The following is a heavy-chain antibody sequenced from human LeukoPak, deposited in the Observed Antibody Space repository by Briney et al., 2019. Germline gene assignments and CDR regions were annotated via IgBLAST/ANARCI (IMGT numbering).Heavy chain of an antibody. CDR1: GFTFNKYA. Sequence: PGGSLRLSCAASGFTFNKYAMSWVRQAPGKGLEWVSGISDSGGSTYYADSVKGRFIISRDNSKNTLYLQMNSLRAEDTAVYYCAKSSYYDSSGYYREYYFDYWGQGTLVTVSS. CDR2: ISDSGGST. J-gene: IGHJ4*02. CDR3: AKSSYYDSSGYYREYYFDY. V-gene: IGHV3-23*01. D-gene: IGHD3-22*01.